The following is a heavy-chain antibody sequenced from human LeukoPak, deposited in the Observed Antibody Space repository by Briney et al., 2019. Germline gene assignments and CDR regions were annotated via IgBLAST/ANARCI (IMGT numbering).Heavy chain of an antibody. J-gene: IGHJ4*02. CDR1: GFTFSSYS. CDR2: ISSSSSYI. Sequence: KPGGSLRLSCAASGFTFSSYSMNWVRQAPGKGLEWVSSISSSSSYIYYADSVKGRFTISRDNAKNSLYLQMNSLRAEDTAVYYCARQTGSGLFILPGGQGTLVTVSS. D-gene: IGHD3/OR15-3a*01. V-gene: IGHV3-21*01. CDR3: ARQTGSGLFILP.